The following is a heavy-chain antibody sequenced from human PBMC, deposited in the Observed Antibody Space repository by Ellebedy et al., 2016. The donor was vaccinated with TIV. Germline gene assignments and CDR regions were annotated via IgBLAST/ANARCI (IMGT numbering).Heavy chain of an antibody. CDR1: GFTFSSYS. CDR2: ISSSSSTI. CDR3: ARDIVVPAAPYNYGMDV. D-gene: IGHD2-2*01. V-gene: IGHV3-48*02. Sequence: GESLKISXAASGFTFSSYSMNWVRQAPGKGLEWVSYISSSSSTIYYADSVKGRFTISRDNAKNSLYLQMNSLRDEDTAVYYCARDIVVPAAPYNYGMDVWGQGTTVTVSS. J-gene: IGHJ6*02.